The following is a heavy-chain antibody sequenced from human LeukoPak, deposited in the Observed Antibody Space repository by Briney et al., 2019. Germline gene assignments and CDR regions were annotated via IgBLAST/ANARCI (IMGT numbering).Heavy chain of an antibody. CDR3: ARVSILDAFDI. V-gene: IGHV4-39*07. CDR1: GVSISSSSYY. J-gene: IGHJ3*02. CDR2: IYYSGST. D-gene: IGHD2-2*01. Sequence: SETLSLTCTVSGVSISSSSYYWGWIRQPPGKGLEWIGSIYYSGSTYYNPSLKSRVTISVDTSKNQFSLKLSSVTAADTAVYYSARVSILDAFDIWGQGTMVTVSS.